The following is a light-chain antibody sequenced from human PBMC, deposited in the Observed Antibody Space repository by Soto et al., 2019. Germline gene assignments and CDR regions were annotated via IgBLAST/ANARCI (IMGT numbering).Light chain of an antibody. J-gene: IGKJ4*01. V-gene: IGKV1-33*01. CDR1: QDISNY. CDR3: QQFDNLPLT. Sequence: DIQMTQSPSSLSASVGDRVTITCQASQDISNYLNWYQQKVGKAPKLLIYDASTLETGVPSRFSGSGSGTDFTCTISSLQPEDIATYYCQQFDNLPLTFGGGTKVEIK. CDR2: DAS.